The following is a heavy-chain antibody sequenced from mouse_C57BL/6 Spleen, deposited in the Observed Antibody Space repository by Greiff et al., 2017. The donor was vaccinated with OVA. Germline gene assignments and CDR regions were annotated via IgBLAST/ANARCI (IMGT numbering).Heavy chain of an antibody. CDR1: GYTFTSYW. D-gene: IGHD1-1*01. CDR3: ATLGALTTVVATEGSIDD. V-gene: IGHV1-7*01. J-gene: IGHJ1*03. CDR2: INPSSGYT. Sequence: QVQLQQSGAELAKPGASVKLSCKASGYTFTSYWMHWVKQRPGQGLEWIGYINPSSGYTKYNQKFKDKATLTADKSSSTAYMQLSSLTYEDSAVYYCATLGALTTVVATEGSIDDWGKGTSVTVSS.